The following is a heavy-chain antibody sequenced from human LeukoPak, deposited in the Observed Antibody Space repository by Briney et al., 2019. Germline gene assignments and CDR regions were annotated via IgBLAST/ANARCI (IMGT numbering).Heavy chain of an antibody. V-gene: IGHV4-59*08. CDR3: ARSPRGILTGYPYYFDY. J-gene: IGHJ4*02. Sequence: SETLSLTCTVSGGSISSYYWSWIRQPPGKGLEWIGYIYYSGSTNYNPSLKSRVTISVDTSKNQFSLKLSSVTAADTAVYYCARSPRGILTGYPYYFDYWGQGTLVTVSS. CDR2: IYYSGST. CDR1: GGSISSYY. D-gene: IGHD3-9*01.